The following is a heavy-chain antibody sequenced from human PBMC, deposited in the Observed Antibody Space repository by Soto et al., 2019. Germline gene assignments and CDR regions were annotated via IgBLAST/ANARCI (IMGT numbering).Heavy chain of an antibody. Sequence: GGSMRLSCAASGFTFSSYAMSWVRQAPGKGLEWVSAISGSGGSTYYADSVKGRFTISRDNSKNTLYLQMNSLRAEDTAVYYCAKPHWFGESEPDYWGQGTLVTVSS. CDR2: ISGSGGST. J-gene: IGHJ4*02. D-gene: IGHD3-10*01. V-gene: IGHV3-23*01. CDR1: GFTFSSYA. CDR3: AKPHWFGESEPDY.